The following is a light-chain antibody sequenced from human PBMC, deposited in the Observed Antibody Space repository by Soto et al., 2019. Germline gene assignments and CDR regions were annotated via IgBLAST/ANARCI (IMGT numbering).Light chain of an antibody. J-gene: IGLJ2*01. CDR1: SSNIGSNY. CDR3: AAWDDSPGSKV. Sequence: QSVLTQPPSASGTPGQRVTISCSGSSSNIGSNYVYWYQQLPGTAPKLLIYRNNQRPSGVPDRFSGSKSGTSASLAISGLRSEDEADYYCAAWDDSPGSKVFGGWTKLTVL. V-gene: IGLV1-47*01. CDR2: RNN.